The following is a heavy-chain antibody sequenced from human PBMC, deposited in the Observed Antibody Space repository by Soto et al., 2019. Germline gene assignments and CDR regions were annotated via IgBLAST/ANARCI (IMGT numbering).Heavy chain of an antibody. CDR1: GYTFTSYD. J-gene: IGHJ4*02. D-gene: IGHD3-9*01. CDR3: ARGARLRYFDWLGSGGYYFDY. V-gene: IGHV1-8*01. Sequence: ASVKVSCKASGYTFTSYDINWVRQATGQEQEWMGWMNHNSGNTGYAQKLKGRVTMTRNTSISTAYMELSSLRSEDTAVYYCARGARLRYFDWLGSGGYYFDYWGQGTLVTVSS. CDR2: MNHNSGNT.